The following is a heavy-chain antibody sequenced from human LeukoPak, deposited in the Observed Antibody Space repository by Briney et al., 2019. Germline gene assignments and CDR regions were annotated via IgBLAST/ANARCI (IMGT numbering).Heavy chain of an antibody. CDR3: ARGRSEMATIAGRDY. J-gene: IGHJ4*02. D-gene: IGHD5-24*01. CDR1: GGPFSGYY. CDR2: INHSGST. V-gene: IGHV4-34*01. Sequence: SETLSLTCAVYGGPFSGYYWSWIRQPPGKGLEWIGEINHSGSTNYNPSLKSRVTISVDTSKNQFSLKLSSVTAADTAVYYCARGRSEMATIAGRDYWGQGTLVTVSS.